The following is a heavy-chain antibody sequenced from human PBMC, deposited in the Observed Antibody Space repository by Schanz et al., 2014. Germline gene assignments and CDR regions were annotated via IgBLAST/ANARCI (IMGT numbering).Heavy chain of an antibody. Sequence: QVQLVQSGTEVKKPGASVKVSCKASGYTFTNFYIHWVRQAPGQGLEWVGIINPSVRGTHFAREFQGRVTVTSDTSTSKVYMELSGLRSEDTAVYYCAGAFDSSGYYFDYWGQGTLVTVSS. J-gene: IGHJ4*02. CDR3: AGAFDSSGYYFDY. CDR1: GYTFTNFY. V-gene: IGHV1-46*03. CDR2: INPSVRGT. D-gene: IGHD3-22*01.